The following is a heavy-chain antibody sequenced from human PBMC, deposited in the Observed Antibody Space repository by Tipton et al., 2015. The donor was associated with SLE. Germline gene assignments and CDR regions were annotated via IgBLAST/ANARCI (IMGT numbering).Heavy chain of an antibody. J-gene: IGHJ5*02. CDR3: ARVRTTVGPPWRWFDP. CDR2: ISSSSSYI. D-gene: IGHD4-23*01. Sequence: SLRLSCAASGFTFSSYSMNWVRQAPGKGLEWVSSISSSSSYIYYADSVKGRFTISRDNAKNSLYLQMNSLRAEDTAVYYCARVRTTVGPPWRWFDPWGQGTLVTVSS. V-gene: IGHV3-21*01. CDR1: GFTFSSYS.